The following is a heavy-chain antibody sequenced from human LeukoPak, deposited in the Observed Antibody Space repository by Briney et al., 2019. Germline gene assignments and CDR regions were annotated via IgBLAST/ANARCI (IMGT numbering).Heavy chain of an antibody. J-gene: IGHJ6*02. V-gene: IGHV3-7*01. CDR3: TGHYGMNV. Sequence: GGSLRLSCAASGFTCSSSWMTWVRQAPGKGLEWVANINQDGSEKYYVDSVRGRFTISRDNARNSLYLQMHSLRAEDTAVFYCTGHYGMNVWGQGTTVTVSS. CDR1: GFTCSSSW. CDR2: INQDGSEK.